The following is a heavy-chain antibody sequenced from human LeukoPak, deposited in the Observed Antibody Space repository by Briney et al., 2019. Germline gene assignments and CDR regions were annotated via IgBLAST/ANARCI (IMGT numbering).Heavy chain of an antibody. V-gene: IGHV3-23*01. CDR1: GFTFNTYA. CDR2: ISGSGASA. CDR3: ARDPYSSGYYPPHFDY. J-gene: IGHJ4*02. Sequence: GGSLRLSCAASGFTFNTYAMSWVRQAPGKGMEWVSTISGSGASAYYGDSVKGRFTISRDNAKNSLYLQMNSLRAEDTAVYYCARDPYSSGYYPPHFDYWGQGTLVTVSS. D-gene: IGHD3-22*01.